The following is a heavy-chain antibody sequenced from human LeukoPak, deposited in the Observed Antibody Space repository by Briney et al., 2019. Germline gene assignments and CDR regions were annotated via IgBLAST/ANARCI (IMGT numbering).Heavy chain of an antibody. V-gene: IGHV1-2*02. CDR3: ARSHTRWGYRHFDY. Sequence: ASVKVSCKASGYTFGDYYIHWVRQAPGQGLEWMGWIYPKTGGANYAQRSQGRVTMTGNTSISTAYMELNGLTPDDTAVFYCARSHTRWGYRHFDYWGQGTLLTVSS. D-gene: IGHD7-27*01. J-gene: IGHJ4*02. CDR1: GYTFGDYY. CDR2: IYPKTGGA.